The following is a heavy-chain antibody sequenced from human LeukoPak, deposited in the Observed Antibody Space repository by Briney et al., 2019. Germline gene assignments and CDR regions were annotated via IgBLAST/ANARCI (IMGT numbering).Heavy chain of an antibody. V-gene: IGHV3-23*01. Sequence: GGSLRLSCAASGFTFSSYGMSWVRQAPGKGLEWVSAISGSGGSTYYADSVKGRFTISRDNAKNSLYLQMNSLRAEDTAVYYCARDMIVDYWGQGTLVTVSS. CDR2: ISGSGGST. D-gene: IGHD3-22*01. CDR1: GFTFSSYG. CDR3: ARDMIVDY. J-gene: IGHJ4*02.